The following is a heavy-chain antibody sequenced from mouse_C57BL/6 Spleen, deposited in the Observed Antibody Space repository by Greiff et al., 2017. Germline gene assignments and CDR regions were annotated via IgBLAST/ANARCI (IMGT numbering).Heavy chain of an antibody. CDR3: ARDYGSSPFGY. CDR1: GYTFTSYW. CDR2: IYPSDSET. V-gene: IGHV1-61*01. J-gene: IGHJ2*01. D-gene: IGHD1-1*01. Sequence: VQLQQPGAELVRPGSSVKLSCKASGYTFTSYWMDWVKQRPGQGLEWIGNIYPSDSETNYNQKFKDKATLNVDKSSSAAYMQLSSLTSDDSAVYSCARDYGSSPFGYWGQGTTLTASS.